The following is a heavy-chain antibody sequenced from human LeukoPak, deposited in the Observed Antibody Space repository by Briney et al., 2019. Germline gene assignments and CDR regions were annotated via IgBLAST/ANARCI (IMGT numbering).Heavy chain of an antibody. V-gene: IGHV3-48*01. CDR2: VSGSREDI. Sequence: SGGSLRLSCAASGFTFSSHRMNWVGQAARRGLDWVAEVSGSREDIHFADSVPGRFNTPRDNAKNSVYLQMHRLRVEDTAVYYCARDSGRHGYYMAVWGKGTTVTAYS. CDR1: GFTFSSHR. D-gene: IGHD1-26*01. CDR3: ARDSGRHGYYMAV. J-gene: IGHJ6*04.